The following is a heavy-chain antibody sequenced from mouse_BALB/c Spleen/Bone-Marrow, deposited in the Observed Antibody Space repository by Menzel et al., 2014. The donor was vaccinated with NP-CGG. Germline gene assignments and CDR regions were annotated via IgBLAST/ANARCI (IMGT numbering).Heavy chain of an antibody. D-gene: IGHD1-3*01. CDR3: ARSGNYFDY. Sequence: ESGPGLVKPSQSLSRTCTVTGYSITSHYAWNWFRQFPGNKLEWMGYVSSSGITSYNPSLKSQISIIRDTSKNQFFLQLNSVTAEDTATYYCARSGNYFDYWGQGTTLTVSS. V-gene: IGHV3-2*02. J-gene: IGHJ2*01. CDR2: VSSSGIT. CDR1: GYSITSHYA.